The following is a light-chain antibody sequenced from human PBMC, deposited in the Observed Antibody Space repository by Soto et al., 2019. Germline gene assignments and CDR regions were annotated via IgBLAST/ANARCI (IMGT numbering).Light chain of an antibody. Sequence: EIVLTQSPGTLSLSPGKRATLSCRASQTVTSNSLAWYQQKPGQAPRPLIYGASSRATGIPDRFSGSGSGTDFTLTIASLEPEDFAVYSCQQYAASPWTFGQGTKVEIK. CDR3: QQYAASPWT. CDR1: QTVTSNS. J-gene: IGKJ1*01. CDR2: GAS. V-gene: IGKV3-20*01.